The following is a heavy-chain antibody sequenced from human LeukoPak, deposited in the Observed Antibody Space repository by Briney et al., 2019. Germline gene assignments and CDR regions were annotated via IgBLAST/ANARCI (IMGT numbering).Heavy chain of an antibody. D-gene: IGHD3-9*01. CDR2: IKQDGSEK. J-gene: IGHJ4*02. Sequence: GGSLRLSCTASGFTFGDYAMSWVRQAPGKGLEWVANIKQDGSEKYYMDSVKGRFTISRDNAKNSLYLQMNSLRVEDTAVYYCARGGYDSLTGYRHSFDYWGQGTLVTVSS. CDR3: ARGGYDSLTGYRHSFDY. V-gene: IGHV3-7*01. CDR1: GFTFGDYA.